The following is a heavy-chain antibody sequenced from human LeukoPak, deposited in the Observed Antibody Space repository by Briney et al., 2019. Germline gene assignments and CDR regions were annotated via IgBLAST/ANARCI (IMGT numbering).Heavy chain of an antibody. CDR3: ARDRVEYYGSGSYYRKYGMDV. V-gene: IGHV1-3*01. J-gene: IGHJ6*02. D-gene: IGHD3-10*01. CDR2: INAGNGNT. CDR1: GYTFTSYA. Sequence: ASVKVSCKASGYTFTSYAMHWVRQAPGQRLEWMGWINAGNGNTKYSQKFQGRVTITRDTSASTAYMELSSLRSEDTAVYYCARDRVEYYGSGSYYRKYGMDVWGQGTAVTVSS.